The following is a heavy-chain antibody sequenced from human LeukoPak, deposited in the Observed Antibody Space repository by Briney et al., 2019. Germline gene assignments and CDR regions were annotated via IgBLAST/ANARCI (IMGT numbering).Heavy chain of an antibody. CDR1: GGSNSSSY. J-gene: IGHJ4*02. D-gene: IGHD1-14*01. CDR2: IYTTGSS. CDR3: ASGLRS. Sequence: PSETLSLTCTVSGGSNSSSYWSWIRQPAGKGLEWIGRIYTTGSSNYNPSLKSRVTISVDTSKNQFSLKLSSVTAADTAVYYCASGLRSWGQGTLVTVSS. V-gene: IGHV4-4*07.